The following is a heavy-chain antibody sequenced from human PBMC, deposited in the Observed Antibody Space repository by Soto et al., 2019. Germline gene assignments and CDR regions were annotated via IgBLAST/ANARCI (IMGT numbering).Heavy chain of an antibody. D-gene: IGHD3-3*01. CDR1: GFTFNIYW. Sequence: PGGSLRLSCVASGFTFNIYWMHWVRQAPGKGLEWVSRIDNDGSATTYADSVKGRFTISRDNAKNTLFLQMNTLRADDTAVYYCVRVYYDFWSGYYSAGYMDVWGKGTTVTVSS. CDR2: IDNDGSAT. V-gene: IGHV3-74*01. CDR3: VRVYYDFWSGYYSAGYMDV. J-gene: IGHJ6*03.